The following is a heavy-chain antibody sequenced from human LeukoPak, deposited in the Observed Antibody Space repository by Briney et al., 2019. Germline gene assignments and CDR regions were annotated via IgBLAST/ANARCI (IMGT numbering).Heavy chain of an antibody. CDR3: ARVHPNERGLLWFGDHGYWFDP. V-gene: IGHV1-8*01. CDR1: GYTFTSYD. J-gene: IGHJ5*02. CDR2: MNPNSGNT. Sequence: ASVKVSCKASGYTFTSYDINWVRQATGQGLEWMGWMNPNSGNTGYAQKFQGRVTMTRNTSISTAYMELSSLRSEDTAVYYCARVHPNERGLLWFGDHGYWFDPWGQGTLVTVPS. D-gene: IGHD3-10*01.